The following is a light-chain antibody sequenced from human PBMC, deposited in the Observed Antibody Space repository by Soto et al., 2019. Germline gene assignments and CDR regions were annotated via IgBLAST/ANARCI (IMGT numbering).Light chain of an antibody. CDR3: QQYNSWPPFT. J-gene: IGKJ3*01. V-gene: IGKV3-15*01. CDR1: QSVSSN. CDR2: GAS. Sequence: EIVMTQSPATLSVSPGERVTLSCRASQSVSSNLAWYQQKPGQAPRLLIYGASTRATGIPARFSGSGSGTEFTLTISSLQYEDFAVYYCQQYNSWPPFTFGPGTKVDIK.